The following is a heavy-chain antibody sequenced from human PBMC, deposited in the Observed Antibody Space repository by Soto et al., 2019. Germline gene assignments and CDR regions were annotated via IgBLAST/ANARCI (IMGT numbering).Heavy chain of an antibody. CDR2: MNPHSANT. D-gene: IGHD1-26*01. J-gene: IGHJ6*02. V-gene: IGHV1-8*01. Sequence: QVQLVQSGAEVKKPGASVKVSCKASGYTFTSYDINWVRQATGQGLEWMGWMNPHSANTGYAQKFQGRVTMTRNTSITTPYTQPSSPISANTAMSYGAREGVRGMDVWCQGTTVTGSS. CDR3: AREGVRGMDV. CDR1: GYTFTSYD.